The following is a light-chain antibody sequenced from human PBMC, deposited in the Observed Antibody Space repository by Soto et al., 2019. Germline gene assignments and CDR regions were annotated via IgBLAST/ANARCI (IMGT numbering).Light chain of an antibody. Sequence: DIQMTQSPSTLSAFVGDRVTITCRASQSIGTWLAWYQQKPGKAPKFLIYDASRLESGVPPRFSGSGSGTDFTLTISSLQPDDFATYYCQHHNDYFYTFGQGTKLQIK. CDR2: DAS. CDR3: QHHNDYFYT. V-gene: IGKV1-5*01. J-gene: IGKJ2*01. CDR1: QSIGTW.